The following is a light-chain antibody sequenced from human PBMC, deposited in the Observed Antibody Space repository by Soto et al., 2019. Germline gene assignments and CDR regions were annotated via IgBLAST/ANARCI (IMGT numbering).Light chain of an antibody. V-gene: IGKV3-11*01. CDR3: QQRRGA. CDR1: QSINSY. J-gene: IGKJ4*01. CDR2: DAS. Sequence: EIVLTQSPATLSLSPGARAPLSCRASQSINSYLAWYQQKPGQAPRLLIYDASNRATGIPARFSGSGSGTDFTLTISSLEPEDFAVYYCQQRRGAFGGGTKVDIK.